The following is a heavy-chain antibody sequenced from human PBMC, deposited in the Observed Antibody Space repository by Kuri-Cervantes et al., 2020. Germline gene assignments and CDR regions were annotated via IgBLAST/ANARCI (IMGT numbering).Heavy chain of an antibody. CDR2: IYYSGST. CDR3: ARTRYDILTGYFYYYYGMDV. CDR1: GGSISDSNYN. D-gene: IGHD3-9*01. V-gene: IGHV4-39*07. Sequence: GSLRLSCTVSGGSISDSNYNWAWIRQPPGKGLEWIGSIYYSGSTYYNPSLRSRVTISVDTSKNQFSLRLSSVTAADTAVYYCARTRYDILTGYFYYYYGMDVWGQGTTVTVSS. J-gene: IGHJ6*02.